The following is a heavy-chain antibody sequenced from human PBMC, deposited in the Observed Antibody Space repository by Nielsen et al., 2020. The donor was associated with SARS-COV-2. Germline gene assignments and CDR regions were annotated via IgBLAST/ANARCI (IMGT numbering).Heavy chain of an antibody. J-gene: IGHJ5*02. CDR2: INWDGGST. V-gene: IGHV3-20*01. CDR3: ARDAHGILTGRGWFDP. D-gene: IGHD3-9*01. CDR1: GFTCDDYG. Sequence: GGSLRLSCAASGFTCDDYGMSWVRQTPGKGLEGVAGINWDGGSTGYADSVKGRFTISRDNAKNSLYLQMNSLRAEDTALYHCARDAHGILTGRGWFDPWGQGTLVTVSS.